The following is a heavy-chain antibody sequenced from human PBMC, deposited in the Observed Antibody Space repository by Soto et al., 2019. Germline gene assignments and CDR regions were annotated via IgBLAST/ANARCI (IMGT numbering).Heavy chain of an antibody. CDR1: GGSISSSSYY. V-gene: IGHV4-39*01. J-gene: IGHJ4*02. Sequence: SQTLSLTCTVSGGSISSSSYYWGWIRQPPGKGLECGGTIYYDGSAYYNPSLKSRVTISVDTSKNQFSLKLSSVTAADTAVYYCARSSIAPRLFMYPFDYWGQGTLVTVSS. D-gene: IGHD6-6*01. CDR3: ARSSIAPRLFMYPFDY. CDR2: IYYDGSA.